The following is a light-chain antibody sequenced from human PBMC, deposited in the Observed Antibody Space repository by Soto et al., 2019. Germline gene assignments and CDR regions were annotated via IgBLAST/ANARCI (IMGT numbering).Light chain of an antibody. CDR3: QKYNSAPRT. J-gene: IGKJ1*01. CDR1: QGISNY. CDR2: AAS. V-gene: IGKV1-27*01. Sequence: EIQMTQSPSSLSASVGDRVTITCRASQGISNYLAWYQQKPGKVPKLLIYAASTLQSGVPSRFSGSGSGTDFTLTISSLQPEDVAPYYCQKYNSAPRTVGQGTKVEIK.